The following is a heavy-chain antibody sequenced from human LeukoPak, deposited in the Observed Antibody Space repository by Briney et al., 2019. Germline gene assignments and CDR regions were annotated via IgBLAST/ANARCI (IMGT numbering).Heavy chain of an antibody. CDR1: GYIFTSYG. D-gene: IGHD4-17*01. Sequence: ASVKVCCKASGYIFTSYGMHWVGQAPGQRLEWMGWINAGNGNTKYSQKFQGRVTITRDTSASTAYMELSSLRSEDTAVYYCARTPDGDKFHYWGQGTLVTVSS. CDR2: INAGNGNT. J-gene: IGHJ4*02. CDR3: ARTPDGDKFHY. V-gene: IGHV1-3*01.